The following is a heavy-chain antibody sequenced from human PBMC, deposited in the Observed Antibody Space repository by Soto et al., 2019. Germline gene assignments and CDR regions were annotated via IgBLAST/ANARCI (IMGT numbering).Heavy chain of an antibody. D-gene: IGHD3-16*01. CDR2: IYHSGKT. J-gene: IGHJ4*02. CDR1: GGSISSSNW. CDR3: ARLDGYGY. Sequence: QVQLQESGPGLVKPSGTLSLTCTISGGSISSSNWWSWVRQPPGKRLEWIGEIYHSGKTNYNPSLECRGAITVDTSTNQYSLNLTPVAAAGTAVYYCARLDGYGYWGQGTLVSVSS. V-gene: IGHV4-4*02.